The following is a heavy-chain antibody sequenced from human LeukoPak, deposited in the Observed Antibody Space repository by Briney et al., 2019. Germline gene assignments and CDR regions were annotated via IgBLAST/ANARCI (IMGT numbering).Heavy chain of an antibody. CDR2: ISGSGGST. Sequence: PGGSLRLSCAASGYTFSSYAMSWVRQAPGKGLEWVSAISGSGGSTYYADSVKGRFTISRDNSKNTLYLQMNSLRAEDTAVYYCAKDKSSSSYYYGMDVWGQGTTVTVSS. V-gene: IGHV3-23*01. D-gene: IGHD6-13*01. CDR3: AKDKSSSSYYYGMDV. CDR1: GYTFSSYA. J-gene: IGHJ6*02.